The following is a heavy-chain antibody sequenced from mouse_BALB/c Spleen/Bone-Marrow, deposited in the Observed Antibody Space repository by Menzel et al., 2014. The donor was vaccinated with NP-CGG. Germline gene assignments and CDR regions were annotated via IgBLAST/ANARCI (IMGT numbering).Heavy chain of an antibody. Sequence: EVMLVESGGGLVQPGGSLKLSCAASRFTFXSYGMSWVRQTPDKRLELVATINSNGGSTYYPDSVKGRFTISRDNAKNTLYLQMSSLKSEDTAMYYCARDRYYGYAMDYWGQGTSVTVSS. J-gene: IGHJ4*01. CDR1: RFTFXSYG. V-gene: IGHV5-6-3*01. D-gene: IGHD1-1*01. CDR2: INSNGGST. CDR3: ARDRYYGYAMDY.